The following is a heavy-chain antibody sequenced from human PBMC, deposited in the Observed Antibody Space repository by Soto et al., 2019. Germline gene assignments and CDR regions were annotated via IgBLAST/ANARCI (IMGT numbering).Heavy chain of an antibody. J-gene: IGHJ6*02. CDR2: IYYSGST. Sequence: PSETLSLTCTVSGGSISSSSYYWGWIRQPPGKGLEWIGSIYYSGSTYYNPSLKSRVTISVDTSKNQFSLKLSSVTAADTAVYYCARTYYYGSGSYYHTRPIPYSYYYGMDVWGQGTTVTVSS. V-gene: IGHV4-39*01. CDR1: GGSISSSSYY. D-gene: IGHD3-10*01. CDR3: ARTYYYGSGSYYHTRPIPYSYYYGMDV.